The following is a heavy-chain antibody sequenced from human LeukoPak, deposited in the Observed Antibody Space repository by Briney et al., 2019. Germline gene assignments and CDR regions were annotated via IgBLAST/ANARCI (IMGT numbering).Heavy chain of an antibody. CDR1: GFTVSSNY. Sequence: PGGSLRLSCAASGFTVSSNYMSWVRQAPGKGLEWVSVIYSGGSTYYADSVKGRFTISRDNSKNTLYLQMNSLRAEDTAVYYCATNQIVGGYGGYYYMDVWGKGTTVTVSS. CDR3: ATNQIVGGYGGYYYMDV. J-gene: IGHJ6*03. CDR2: IYSGGST. V-gene: IGHV3-53*05. D-gene: IGHD1-26*01.